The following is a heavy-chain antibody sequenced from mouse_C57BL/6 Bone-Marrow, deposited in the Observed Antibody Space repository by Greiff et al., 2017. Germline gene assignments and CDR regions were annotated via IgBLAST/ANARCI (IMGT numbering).Heavy chain of an antibody. J-gene: IGHJ2*01. CDR1: GYTFTSYG. Sequence: VQLQQSGAELARPGASVKLSCKASGYTFTSYGISWVKQRTGQGLVWIGEIYPRSGNTYYNEKFKGKATLTADKSSSTAYMELRSLTSEDSAVYFCASYYGLDYWGQGTTLTVSS. CDR3: ASYYGLDY. D-gene: IGHD1-1*01. CDR2: IYPRSGNT. V-gene: IGHV1-81*01.